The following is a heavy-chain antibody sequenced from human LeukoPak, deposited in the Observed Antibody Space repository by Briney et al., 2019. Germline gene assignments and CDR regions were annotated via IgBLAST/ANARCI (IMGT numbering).Heavy chain of an antibody. CDR1: GFTFSSYS. D-gene: IGHD4-17*01. V-gene: IGHV3-48*01. CDR2: ISSSSSAT. Sequence: GGSLRLSCVASGFTFSSYSMNWVRQGPGKGLEWVSYISSSSSATHYADSVKGRFTISRDNAKNSLYLQMNSLRAEDTAVYYCARVHLNTVTTRHFDYWGQGTLVTVSS. J-gene: IGHJ4*02. CDR3: ARVHLNTVTTRHFDY.